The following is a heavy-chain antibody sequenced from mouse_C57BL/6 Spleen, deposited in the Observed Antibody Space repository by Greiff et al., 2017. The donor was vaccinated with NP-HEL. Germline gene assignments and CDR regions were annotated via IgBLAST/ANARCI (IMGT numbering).Heavy chain of an antibody. CDR1: GYTFTDYE. Sequence: VQLQQSGAELVRPGASVTLSCKASGYTFTDYEMHWVKQTPVHGLEWIGAIDPETGGTAYNQKFKGKAILTADKSSSTAYMELRSLTSEESAVYYCTRGAYYSNYDYAMDYWGQGTSVTVSS. J-gene: IGHJ4*01. CDR3: TRGAYYSNYDYAMDY. D-gene: IGHD2-5*01. V-gene: IGHV1-15*01. CDR2: IDPETGGT.